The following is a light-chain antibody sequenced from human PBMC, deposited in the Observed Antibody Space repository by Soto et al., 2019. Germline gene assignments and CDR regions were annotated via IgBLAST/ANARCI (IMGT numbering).Light chain of an antibody. Sequence: DIVLTQSPGTLSLSPGEEATLSCRASQTVTSNYLVWYQQRPGQAPRLLIYGASARATGIPDRFSGSGSGRDFNLTISRLELLDFAVYYCQLYGTSPITSGQGSRLGMK. J-gene: IGKJ5*01. CDR3: QLYGTSPIT. CDR2: GAS. V-gene: IGKV3-20*01. CDR1: QTVTSNY.